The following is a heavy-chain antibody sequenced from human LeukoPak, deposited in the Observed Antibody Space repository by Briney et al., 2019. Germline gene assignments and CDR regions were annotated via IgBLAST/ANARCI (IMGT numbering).Heavy chain of an antibody. CDR2: IIPIFGTA. J-gene: IGHJ3*02. V-gene: IGHV1-69*13. D-gene: IGHD2-2*02. CDR1: GGTFSSYA. Sequence: ASVKVSCKASGGTFSSYAISWVRQAPGQGLEWMGGIIPIFGTANYAQKFQGRVTITADESTSTAYMELSSLRSEDTAVYYCARALRYCSSTSCYTDDAFDIWGQGTMVTVS. CDR3: ARALRYCSSTSCYTDDAFDI.